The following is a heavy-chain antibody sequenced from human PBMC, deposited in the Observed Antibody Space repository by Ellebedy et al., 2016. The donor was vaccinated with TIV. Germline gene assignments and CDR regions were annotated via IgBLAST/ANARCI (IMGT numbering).Heavy chain of an antibody. Sequence: SGPTLVKPTETLTLTCTVSGFSLSNAKMGVSWIRQPPGKALVWLARIDLDDDKFYSTSLKTRLSISRGISKNQVVLTMTNMDPVDTATYYCARMRVGVVTTLNWFDPWGQGTLVTVSS. J-gene: IGHJ5*02. CDR1: GFSLSNAKMG. CDR2: IDLDDDK. V-gene: IGHV2-70*04. D-gene: IGHD2-21*02. CDR3: ARMRVGVVTTLNWFDP.